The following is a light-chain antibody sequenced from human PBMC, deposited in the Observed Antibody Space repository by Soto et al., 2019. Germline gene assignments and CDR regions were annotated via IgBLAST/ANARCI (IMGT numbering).Light chain of an antibody. CDR3: KQYNDWPTIT. J-gene: IGKJ5*01. CDR2: GGS. Sequence: EIVMTQSPATLSVPPGDSATFSCRASKSVRSDLAWYQQKPGQAPRLLIYGGSIRAADIPDRFSGSGSGTEFTLTISTLQSEDFAVYYCKQYNDWPTITFGQGTRLEIK. CDR1: KSVRSD. V-gene: IGKV3-15*01.